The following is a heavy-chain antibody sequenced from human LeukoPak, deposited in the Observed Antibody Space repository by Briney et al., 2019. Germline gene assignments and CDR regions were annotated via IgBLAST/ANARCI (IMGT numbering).Heavy chain of an antibody. CDR1: GFTFDDYA. Sequence: GRSLRLSCAASGFTFDDYAMHWVRQAPGKGLEWVSGINWNSGSIGYADSVKGRFTISRDNAKNSLYLQMNSLRAEDTALYYCAKDISHFYGSGSYADYWGQGTLVTVSS. CDR2: INWNSGSI. V-gene: IGHV3-9*01. J-gene: IGHJ4*02. CDR3: AKDISHFYGSGSYADY. D-gene: IGHD3-10*01.